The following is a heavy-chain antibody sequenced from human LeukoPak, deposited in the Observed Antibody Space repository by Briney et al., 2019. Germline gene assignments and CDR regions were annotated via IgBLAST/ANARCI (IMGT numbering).Heavy chain of an antibody. V-gene: IGHV1-69*04. J-gene: IGHJ4*02. CDR2: IIPILGIA. D-gene: IGHD3-10*01. CDR3: ARAHHYYGSGSYYPFDY. CDR1: GGTFSSYA. Sequence: ASVKVSCKASGGTFSSYAISWVRQAPGQGLEWMGRIIPILGIANYAQKFQGRVTITADKSTSTAYMELSSLRSEDTAVYYCARAHHYYGSGSYYPFDYWGQGTLVTVSS.